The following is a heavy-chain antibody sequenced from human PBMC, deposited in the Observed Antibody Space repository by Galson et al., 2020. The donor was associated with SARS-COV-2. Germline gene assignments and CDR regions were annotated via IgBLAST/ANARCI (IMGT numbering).Heavy chain of an antibody. CDR2: FDPEDGET. D-gene: IGHD3-3*01. CDR3: ATDFAIFGVVILHY. Sequence: ASVTVSCQVSGYTLTELSMHWVRQAPGKGLEWMGGFDPEDGETIYAQKLQGRVTMTEDTSTDTAYMELSSLRSEDTAVYYCATDFAIFGVVILHYWGQGTLVTVSS. CDR1: GYTLTELS. J-gene: IGHJ4*02. V-gene: IGHV1-24*01.